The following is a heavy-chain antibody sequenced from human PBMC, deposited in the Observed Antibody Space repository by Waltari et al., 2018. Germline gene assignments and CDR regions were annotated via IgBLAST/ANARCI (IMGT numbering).Heavy chain of an antibody. CDR3: ARPVGNET. V-gene: IGHV3-53*01. J-gene: IGHJ5*02. CDR1: GFSVSGVY. D-gene: IGHD1-26*01. Sequence: EVQLVESGGGLVQPGGSLRLSCAASGFSVSGVYMTWVRQAPGKGIKGVAIIDSGGSTYYADSGKGRFTISRDNSKNTVFLQMNSLRVDDTAVYYCARPVGNETWGQGTLVTVSS. CDR2: IDSGGST.